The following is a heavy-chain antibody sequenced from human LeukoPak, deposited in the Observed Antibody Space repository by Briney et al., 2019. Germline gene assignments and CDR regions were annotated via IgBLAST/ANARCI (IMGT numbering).Heavy chain of an antibody. J-gene: IGHJ3*02. CDR2: IYYSGST. CDR3: ARGDYNWNDTRTWGAFDI. D-gene: IGHD1-20*01. Sequence: SETLSLTCTVSGGSVSSGSYYWSWIRQPPGKGLEWIGYIYYSGSTNYNPSLKSRVTISVDTSKNQFSLKLSSVTAADTAVYYCARGDYNWNDTRTWGAFDIWGQGTMVTVSS. CDR1: GGSVSSGSYY. V-gene: IGHV4-61*01.